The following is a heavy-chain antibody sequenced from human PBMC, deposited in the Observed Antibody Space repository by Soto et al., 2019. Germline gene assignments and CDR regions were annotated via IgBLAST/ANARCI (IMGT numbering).Heavy chain of an antibody. CDR1: GFIVSSKY. V-gene: IGHV3-53*01. CDR2: ISNGGDT. CDR3: ATEYYYHMDV. Sequence: EVQLVESGGGLIQPGGSLRLSCAASGFIVSSKYMSWVRQAPGKGLEWVSVISNGGDTYYADSVKGRFTISRDNSKNKLYLQMNSPRAEDTAVYYCATEYYYHMDVWGHGTTVTVSS. J-gene: IGHJ6*01.